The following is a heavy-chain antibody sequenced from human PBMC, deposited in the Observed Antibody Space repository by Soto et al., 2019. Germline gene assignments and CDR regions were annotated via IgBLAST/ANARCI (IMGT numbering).Heavy chain of an antibody. CDR2: IKQDGSEK. V-gene: IGHV3-7*05. J-gene: IGHJ6*02. CDR1: GFTFSSYW. D-gene: IGHD1-7*01. CDR3: AKDYNWNYYYYYYGKDV. Sequence: EVQLVESGGGLVQPGGSLRLSCAASGFTFSSYWMSCVRQAPGKGLEWVANIKQDGSEKYYVDSVKGRFTISRDNAKNSLYLQKNSLRAEDTAVFYCAKDYNWNYYYYYYGKDVWGQGTTVTVSS.